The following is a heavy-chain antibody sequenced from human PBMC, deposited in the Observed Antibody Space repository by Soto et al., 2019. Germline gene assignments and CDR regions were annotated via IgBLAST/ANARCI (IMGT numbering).Heavy chain of an antibody. CDR3: ARPDFWSGYFFYYYGMDV. CDR1: GGTFSSYA. CDR2: IIPIFGTA. J-gene: IGHJ6*02. Sequence: SVKVSCKASGGTFSSYAISWVRQAPGQGLEWMGGIIPIFGTANYAQKFQGRVTITADKSTSTAYMELSSLRSEDTAVYYCARPDFWSGYFFYYYGMDVWGQRTTVTVSS. V-gene: IGHV1-69*06. D-gene: IGHD3-3*01.